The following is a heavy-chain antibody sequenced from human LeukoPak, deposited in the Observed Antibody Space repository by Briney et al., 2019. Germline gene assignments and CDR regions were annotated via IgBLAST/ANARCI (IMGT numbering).Heavy chain of an antibody. CDR3: ARVPLGGWIGDPTLPFGQNWFDP. J-gene: IGHJ5*02. Sequence: SETLSLTRTVSGGSISSGDYYWSWIRQPPGKGLEWIGYIYYSGSTYYNPSLKSRVTISVDTSKNQFSLKLSSVTAADTAVYYCARVPLGGWIGDPTLPFGQNWFDPWGQGTLVTVSS. V-gene: IGHV4-30-4*08. D-gene: IGHD3-10*01. CDR2: IYYSGST. CDR1: GGSISSGDYY.